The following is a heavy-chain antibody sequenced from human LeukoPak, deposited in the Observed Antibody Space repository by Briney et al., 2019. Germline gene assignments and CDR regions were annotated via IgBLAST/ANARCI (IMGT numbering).Heavy chain of an antibody. D-gene: IGHD3-3*01. CDR2: INSDGSST. CDR1: GFTFSSYW. J-gene: IGHJ6*02. Sequence: GGSLRLSCAASGFTFSSYWMHWVRQAPGKGLVWVSRINSDGSSTSYADSVKGRFTISRDNAKNTLYLQMNSLRAEDTAVYYCARDALDFWSGYYNYYGMDVWGQGTTVTVSS. V-gene: IGHV3-74*01. CDR3: ARDALDFWSGYYNYYGMDV.